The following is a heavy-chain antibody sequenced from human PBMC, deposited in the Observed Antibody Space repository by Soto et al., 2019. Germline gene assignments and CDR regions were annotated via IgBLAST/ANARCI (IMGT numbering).Heavy chain of an antibody. V-gene: IGHV1-2*02. CDR1: GYTFTGYY. CDR3: ARDSSLLWFGELLSDYGMDV. D-gene: IGHD3-10*01. J-gene: IGHJ6*02. CDR2: INPNSGGT. Sequence: QVPLVQSGAEVKKPGASVKVSCKASGYTFTGYYMHWVRQAPGQGLEWMGWINPNSGGTNYAQKFQGRVTMTRDTSISTAYMELSRLRSDDTAVYYCARDSSLLWFGELLSDYGMDVWGQGTTVTVSS.